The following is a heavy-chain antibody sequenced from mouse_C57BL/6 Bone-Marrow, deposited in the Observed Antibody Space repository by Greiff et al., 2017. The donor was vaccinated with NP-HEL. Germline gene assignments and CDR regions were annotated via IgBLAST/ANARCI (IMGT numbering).Heavy chain of an antibody. V-gene: IGHV5-17*01. CDR1: GFTFSDYG. Sequence: EVKLVESGGGLVKPGGSLKLSCAASGFTFSDYGMHWVRQAPEKGLEWVAYISSGSSTIYYADTVKGRFTISRDNAKNTLFLQMTSLRSEDTAMYYCARSLYYGNYEGFAYWGQGTLVTVSA. CDR3: ARSLYYGNYEGFAY. D-gene: IGHD2-1*01. J-gene: IGHJ3*01. CDR2: ISSGSSTI.